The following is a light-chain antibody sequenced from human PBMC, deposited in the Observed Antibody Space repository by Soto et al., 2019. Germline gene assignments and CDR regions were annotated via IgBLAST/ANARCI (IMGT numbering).Light chain of an antibody. CDR3: MQSTQLPPT. Sequence: LMTHQPLSLSVAPGQPASISCKSSQSLLHITGETFLFWYLQKPGQSPQLLIYEVSTRVSGVPDRFSGSGSGTDFTLEISRVETDDVGIYYCMQSTQLPPTFGQGRLPAI. V-gene: IGKV2D-29*02. CDR2: EVS. CDR1: QSLLHITGETF. J-gene: IGKJ5*01.